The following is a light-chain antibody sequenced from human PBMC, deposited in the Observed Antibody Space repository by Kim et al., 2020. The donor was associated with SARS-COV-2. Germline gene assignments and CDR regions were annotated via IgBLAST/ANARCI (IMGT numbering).Light chain of an antibody. CDR1: QSIRDNF. CDR3: QKYGTSPLLT. V-gene: IGKV3-20*01. CDR2: GAS. J-gene: IGKJ4*01. Sequence: EIVLTQSPGTLSLSPGERATISCWASQSIRDNFLAWYQQRPGQAPRLLLYGASSRATDIPDRFSGNGSGTDFILTITRLEPEDFAVYYCQKYGTSPLLTFGGGTKVGI.